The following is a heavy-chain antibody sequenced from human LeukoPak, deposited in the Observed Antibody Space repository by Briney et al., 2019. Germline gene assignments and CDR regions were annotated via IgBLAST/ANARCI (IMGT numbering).Heavy chain of an antibody. V-gene: IGHV3-23*01. Sequence: PGGSLRLSCAASGFTFSSYAMSWARQAPGKGLEWVSAISGSGGSTYYADSVKGRFTISRDNSKNTLYLQMNSLRAEDTAVYYCAITRPYSSGWYLPFDYWGQGTLVTVSS. CDR3: AITRPYSSGWYLPFDY. J-gene: IGHJ4*02. CDR2: ISGSGGST. D-gene: IGHD6-19*01. CDR1: GFTFSSYA.